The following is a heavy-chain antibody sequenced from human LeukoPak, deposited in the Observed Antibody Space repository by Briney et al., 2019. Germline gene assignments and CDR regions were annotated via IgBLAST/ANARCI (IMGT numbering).Heavy chain of an antibody. CDR3: ARPQSSSGYYWPFDD. J-gene: IGHJ4*02. CDR1: GFTFSSYA. CDR2: ISPSSGT. Sequence: GGSLRLSCAASGFTFSSYAMSWVRQAPGKGLEWVSAISPSSGTFYADSVKGRFTISRDNSKNTLYLQMNSLRAEDTAVYYCARPQSSSGYYWPFDDWGQGTLVTVSS. D-gene: IGHD3-22*01. V-gene: IGHV3-23*01.